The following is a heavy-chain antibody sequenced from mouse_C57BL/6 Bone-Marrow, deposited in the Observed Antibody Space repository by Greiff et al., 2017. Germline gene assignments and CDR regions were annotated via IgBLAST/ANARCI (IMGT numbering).Heavy chain of an antibody. Sequence: VKLMESGAELVRPGTSVKMSCKASGYTFTNYWIGWAKQRPGHGLEWIGDIYPGGGYPNYNEKFKGKATLTADKSSSTAYLQFSSLTSEDSAIDYCARTFYYGYDAGLADWGQGTLVTVAA. D-gene: IGHD2-2*01. V-gene: IGHV1-63*01. J-gene: IGHJ3*01. CDR3: ARTFYYGYDAGLAD. CDR2: IYPGGGYP. CDR1: GYTFTNYW.